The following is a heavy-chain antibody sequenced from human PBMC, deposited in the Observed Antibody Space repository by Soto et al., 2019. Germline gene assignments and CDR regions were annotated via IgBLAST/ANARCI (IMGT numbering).Heavy chain of an antibody. Sequence: SETLSLTCTVSGGSISSYYWIWIRQPPGKGLEWIGYIYYSGSTNYNPSLKSRVTISVDTSKNQFSLKLSSVTAADTAVYYCARAGPWLQFDYWGQGTLVTVSS. CDR3: ARAGPWLQFDY. CDR1: GGSISSYY. J-gene: IGHJ4*02. D-gene: IGHD5-12*01. V-gene: IGHV4-59*01. CDR2: IYYSGST.